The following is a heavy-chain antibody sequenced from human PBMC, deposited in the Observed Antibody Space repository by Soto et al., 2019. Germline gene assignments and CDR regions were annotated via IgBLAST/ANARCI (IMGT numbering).Heavy chain of an antibody. J-gene: IGHJ5*02. D-gene: IGHD2-2*01. CDR1: GVSIGSHF. CDR3: ARVMAAMQNWLDP. CDR2: IYHTVNT. V-gene: IGHV4-59*08. Sequence: SATLSLTCSVSGVSIGSHFWSWIRQAPGKGPELVGYIYHTVNTNYNPALKSRVTISMDTSENQLSLQLSSVTAADTAVYYCARVMAAMQNWLDPWGQGTLVTVSS.